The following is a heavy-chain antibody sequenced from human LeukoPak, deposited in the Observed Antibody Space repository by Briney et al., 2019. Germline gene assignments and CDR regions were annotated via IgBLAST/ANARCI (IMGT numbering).Heavy chain of an antibody. CDR3: AAEYCGGGFCYTRHSGHDY. Sequence: GGSLRLSCAASGFTSSSYGMHWVRQAPGKGLEWVAFIRYDGSNKYYADSVKGRFTISRDNSKNTLYLQMNSLRAEDTAVYYCAAEYCGGGFCYTRHSGHDYWGQGTLVTVSS. J-gene: IGHJ4*02. D-gene: IGHD2-21*01. CDR1: GFTSSSYG. V-gene: IGHV3-30*02. CDR2: IRYDGSNK.